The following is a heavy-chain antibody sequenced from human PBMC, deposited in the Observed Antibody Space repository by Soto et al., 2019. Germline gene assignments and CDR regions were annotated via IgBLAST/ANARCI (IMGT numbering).Heavy chain of an antibody. Sequence: QVQLEQSGAEVKKPGSSVKVSCKASGGTFSTSAISWVRQSPGQGLEWMGEIMPIFRKTDYAQKFQRRVTVTADESTSTAYMELSGLRSADTAVYYCARDNDRQQLGGNYYYILDVWGQGTTVIVSS. V-gene: IGHV1-69*12. J-gene: IGHJ6*02. CDR1: GGTFSTSA. D-gene: IGHD2-8*01. CDR3: ARDNDRQQLGGNYYYILDV. CDR2: IMPIFRKT.